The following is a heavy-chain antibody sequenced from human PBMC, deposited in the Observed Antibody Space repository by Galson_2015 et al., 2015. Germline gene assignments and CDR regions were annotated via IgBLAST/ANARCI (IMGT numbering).Heavy chain of an antibody. CDR2: VYPGDSET. Sequence: QSGAVVKKPGESLKISCKGSGYRFTTYWIGWVRQMPGKGLEWMGIVYPGDSETRYSPSFQGQVTISADKSISTAYLQWSSLKASDTAMYYCARGGFTYGDAFDIWGQGTMVTVSS. CDR3: ARGGFTYGDAFDI. V-gene: IGHV5-51*03. J-gene: IGHJ3*02. CDR1: GYRFTTYW. D-gene: IGHD5-18*01.